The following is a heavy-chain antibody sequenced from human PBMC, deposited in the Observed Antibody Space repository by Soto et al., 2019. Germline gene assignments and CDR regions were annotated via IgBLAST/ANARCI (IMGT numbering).Heavy chain of an antibody. CDR1: GFTFSSYG. CDR3: ARDDILTGYWDYYGMDV. D-gene: IGHD3-9*01. Sequence: GGSLRLSCAASGFTFSSYGMHWVRQAPGKGLEWVAVISYDGNNKFYADSVKGRFTISRDNSKNTLYLQMNSLRAEDTAVYYCARDDILTGYWDYYGMDVWGQGTTVTVSS. V-gene: IGHV3-30*19. CDR2: ISYDGNNK. J-gene: IGHJ6*02.